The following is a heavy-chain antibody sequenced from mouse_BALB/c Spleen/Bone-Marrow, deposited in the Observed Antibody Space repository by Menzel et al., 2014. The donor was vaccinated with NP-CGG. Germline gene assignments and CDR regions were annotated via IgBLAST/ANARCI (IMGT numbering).Heavy chain of an antibody. CDR1: GYTFTRYT. CDR3: TIRYYAMDY. D-gene: IGHD1-1*01. Sequence: QVQLQQSGAELARPGASVKMSCQASGYTFTRYTMHWEKKRPGQGLEWIGYIIPNSGYSNYNQKFKDKATLTADKSLSTAYMQLSSLTSEDSAVYYCTIRYYAMDYWGQGTSVTVSS. J-gene: IGHJ4*01. V-gene: IGHV1-4*01. CDR2: IIPNSGYS.